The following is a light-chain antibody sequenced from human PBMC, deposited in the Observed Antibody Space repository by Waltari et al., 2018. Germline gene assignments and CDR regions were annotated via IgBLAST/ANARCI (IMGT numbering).Light chain of an antibody. Sequence: QSVLTQSPSVSGAPGQRVTIPCTGISSNVWAGSAVQWYQQLPGTAPKLLIYGNTDRPSGVPDRFSASKSGTSASLAITGLQAEDEADYYCQSYDSSLSGWVFGGGTKLTVL. CDR2: GNT. CDR3: QSYDSSLSGWV. CDR1: SSNVWAGSA. V-gene: IGLV1-40*01. J-gene: IGLJ3*02.